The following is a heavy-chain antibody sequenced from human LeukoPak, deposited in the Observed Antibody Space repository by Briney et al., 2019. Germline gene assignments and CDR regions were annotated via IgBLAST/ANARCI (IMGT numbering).Heavy chain of an antibody. V-gene: IGHV3-74*01. D-gene: IGHD6-19*01. J-gene: IGHJ3*02. CDR2: ITSDGRST. CDR1: GFSFSTSW. CDR3: ASSAGWLNAFDI. Sequence: PGGSLRLSCVASGFSFSTSWMHWVRQGPGKGLVWVSRITSDGRSTNYPDSVKGRFTISRDNAKNSLYLQMNSLRAEDTALYYCASSAGWLNAFDIWGQGTMVTVSS.